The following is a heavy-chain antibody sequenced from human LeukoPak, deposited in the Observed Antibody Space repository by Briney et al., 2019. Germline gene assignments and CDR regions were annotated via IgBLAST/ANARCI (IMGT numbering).Heavy chain of an antibody. CDR3: VREESGGYFDY. Sequence: EASVKVSCKSFGFTFTNYLLHWVRQAPGQGLEWVGRIAPSVDTTNYAQKFRGRVTMTRDTSTSTVYMELSSLRSDDTAIYYCVREESGGYFDYWGQGTLVTVSS. CDR2: IAPSVDTT. V-gene: IGHV1-46*01. CDR1: GFTFTNYL. D-gene: IGHD2-8*02. J-gene: IGHJ4*02.